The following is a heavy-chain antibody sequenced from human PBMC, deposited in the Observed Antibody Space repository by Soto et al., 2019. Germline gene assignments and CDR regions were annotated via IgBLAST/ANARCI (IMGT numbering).Heavy chain of an antibody. CDR1: GGSISSSSYY. CDR2: IYYSGST. V-gene: IGHV4-39*01. Sequence: SETLSLTCTVSGGSISSSSYYWGWIRQPPGKGLEWIGSIYYSGSTYYNPSLKSRVTISVDTSKNEFSLKLNSVTAADTAVYYWARHLIVCFAKRKLDDAMDVWGQGT. CDR3: ARHLIVCFAKRKLDDAMDV. D-gene: IGHD2-15*01. J-gene: IGHJ6*02.